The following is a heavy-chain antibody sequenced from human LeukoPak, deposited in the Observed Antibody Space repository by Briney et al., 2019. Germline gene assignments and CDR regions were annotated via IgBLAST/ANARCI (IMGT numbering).Heavy chain of an antibody. D-gene: IGHD6-13*01. CDR3: ARDSNSWNYFDN. J-gene: IGHJ4*02. CDR1: GGSFSGYY. CDR2: INHSGSA. V-gene: IGHV4-34*01. Sequence: PSETLSPTCAVYGGSFSGYYWSWIRQPPGKGLEWIGEINHSGSANYNPSLVSRITISVDTSKSQFSLKLSSVTAADTAVYYCARDSNSWNYFDNWGQGTLVTVSS.